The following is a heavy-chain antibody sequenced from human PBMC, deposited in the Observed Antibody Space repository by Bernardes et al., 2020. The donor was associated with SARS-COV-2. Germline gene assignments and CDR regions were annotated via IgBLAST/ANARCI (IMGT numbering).Heavy chain of an antibody. V-gene: IGHV1-46*01. CDR3: ARGRRVLMGSAKEDSSWFDQ. J-gene: IGHJ5*02. CDR2: INPTTGDA. Sequence: ASVKVSCKASGYIFTNYYMHWVRQAPGQGLEWMGIINPTTGDATYRQEFRGRVTMTRDTSTTTVYMDLSSLRSEDTAVYYCARGRRVLMGSAKEDSSWFDQWGQGTLVTVSS. D-gene: IGHD2-8*01. CDR1: GYIFTNYY.